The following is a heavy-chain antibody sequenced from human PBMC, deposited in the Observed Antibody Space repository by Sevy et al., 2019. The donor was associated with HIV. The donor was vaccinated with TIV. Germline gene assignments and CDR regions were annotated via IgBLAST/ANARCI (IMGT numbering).Heavy chain of an antibody. CDR3: AKDLYYDSSGYYHPLAFDI. J-gene: IGHJ3*02. CDR1: GFTFSSYA. Sequence: GGSLRLSCAASGFTFSSYAMSWVRQAPGKGLEWVSAISGSGGSTYYADSVKGRFTISRDNSKNTLYLQMNSLGAEDTAVYYCAKDLYYDSSGYYHPLAFDIWGQGTMVTVSS. V-gene: IGHV3-23*01. D-gene: IGHD3-22*01. CDR2: ISGSGGST.